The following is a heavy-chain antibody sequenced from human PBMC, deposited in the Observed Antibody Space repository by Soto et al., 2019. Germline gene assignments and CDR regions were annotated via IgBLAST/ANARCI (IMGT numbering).Heavy chain of an antibody. V-gene: IGHV4-34*01. Sequence: SETLSLTCAVYGGSFSNYHWSWIRQPPGKGLEWIGEINHRGSTNYNPSLKSRITISVDTSKNQFSLNLSSLTAADTAVYYCVRVGDKRANWYCFDYWGQGTLVTVSS. D-gene: IGHD1-1*01. J-gene: IGHJ4*02. CDR1: GGSFSNYH. CDR3: VRVGDKRANWYCFDY. CDR2: INHRGST.